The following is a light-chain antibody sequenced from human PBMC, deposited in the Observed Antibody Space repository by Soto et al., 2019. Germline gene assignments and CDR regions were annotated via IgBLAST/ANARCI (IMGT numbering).Light chain of an antibody. CDR1: QSINSW. CDR3: QQYNYYPYT. J-gene: IGKJ2*01. Sequence: DIQMTQSPSTLSASVGDRVTITCRASQSINSWLAWYQQKPGEAPKLLIYDASSLESGVPSRFSGSGSATEFTLTSSSLQPGDFATYYCQQYNYYPYTFGQGTKLEIK. V-gene: IGKV1-5*01. CDR2: DAS.